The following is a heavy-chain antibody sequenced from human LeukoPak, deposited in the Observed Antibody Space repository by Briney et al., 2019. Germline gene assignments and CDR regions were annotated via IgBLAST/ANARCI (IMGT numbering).Heavy chain of an antibody. J-gene: IGHJ4*02. D-gene: IGHD6-6*01. CDR2: IDHSGST. CDR1: GGSFSGYH. Sequence: SETLSLTCAVYGGSFSGYHWSWIRQPPGKGLEWIGEIDHSGSTNYNPSLKSRVTISVDTSKNQFSLRLTSVTAADTAVYYCARVWGAARLGGCYFDYWGQGTLVTVSS. V-gene: IGHV4-34*01. CDR3: ARVWGAARLGGCYFDY.